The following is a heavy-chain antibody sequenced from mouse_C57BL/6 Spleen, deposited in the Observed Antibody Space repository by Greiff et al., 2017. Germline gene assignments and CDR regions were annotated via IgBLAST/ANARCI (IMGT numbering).Heavy chain of an antibody. Sequence: QVHVKQPGAELVKPGASVKMSCKASGYTFTSYWITWVKQRPGQGLEWIGDIYPGSGSTNYNEKFKSKATLTVDTSSSTAYMQLSSLTSEDSAVYYCAREETAQAFAYWGQGTLVTVSA. CDR3: AREETAQAFAY. D-gene: IGHD3-2*02. CDR1: GYTFTSYW. V-gene: IGHV1-55*01. CDR2: IYPGSGST. J-gene: IGHJ3*01.